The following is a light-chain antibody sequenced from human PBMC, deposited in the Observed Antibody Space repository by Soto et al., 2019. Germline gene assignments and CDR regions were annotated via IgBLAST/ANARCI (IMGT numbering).Light chain of an antibody. CDR3: QQRSNWPPIT. CDR2: DAS. V-gene: IGKV3-11*01. J-gene: IGKJ5*01. CDR1: QSISSY. Sequence: IVLTQSPGTLSLSPGARATLSCRASQSISSYLAWYQPKPGQAPRLLSYDASNRANGIPARFSGSVSGTDFTLTISSLEPEDFAVYDCQQRSNWPPITFGQGTRLEI.